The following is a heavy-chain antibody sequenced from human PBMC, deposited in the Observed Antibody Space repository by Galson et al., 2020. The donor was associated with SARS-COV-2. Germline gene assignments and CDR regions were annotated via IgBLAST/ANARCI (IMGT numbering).Heavy chain of an antibody. CDR1: GGSISSFF. V-gene: IGHV4-59*01. J-gene: IGHJ5*02. CDR2: MYHGGNT. D-gene: IGHD2-21*02. Sequence: ASETLSLTCSVSGGSISSFFWSWVRQPPGKGLEWVGYMYHGGNTRYNPSLKSRGTISVDTSKNQFSLKLTSVTAADTAVYYCARVVCPGDCYPFDRWGQGILVTVSS. CDR3: ARVVCPGDCYPFDR.